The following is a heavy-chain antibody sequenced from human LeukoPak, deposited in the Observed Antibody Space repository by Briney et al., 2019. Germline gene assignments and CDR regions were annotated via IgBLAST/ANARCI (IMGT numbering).Heavy chain of an antibody. V-gene: IGHV4-4*07. J-gene: IGHJ4*02. Sequence: SETLSLTCTVSGGSISSYYWSWIRQPAGKGLEWIGRIYTSGSTNYNPSLKSRVTMSVDTSKNQFSLKLSSVTAADTAVYYCARTHSSGYPRSILYYFDYWGQGTLVTVSS. CDR2: IYTSGST. CDR3: ARTHSSGYPRSILYYFDY. D-gene: IGHD3-22*01. CDR1: GGSISSYY.